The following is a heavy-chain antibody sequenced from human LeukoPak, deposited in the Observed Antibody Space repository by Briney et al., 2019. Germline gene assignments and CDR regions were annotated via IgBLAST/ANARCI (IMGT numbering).Heavy chain of an antibody. V-gene: IGHV3-7*03. CDR2: IKQDGSEK. CDR3: ARDDLGTAVAARYFQH. D-gene: IGHD6-19*01. Sequence: QPGGSLRLSCAASGFTFSSYWMSWVRQAPGKGLEWVANIKQDGSEKYYVDSVKGRFTISRDNAKNSLYLQMNSLRAEDTAVYYCARDDLGTAVAARYFQHWGQGTLVTVSS. CDR1: GFTFSSYW. J-gene: IGHJ1*01.